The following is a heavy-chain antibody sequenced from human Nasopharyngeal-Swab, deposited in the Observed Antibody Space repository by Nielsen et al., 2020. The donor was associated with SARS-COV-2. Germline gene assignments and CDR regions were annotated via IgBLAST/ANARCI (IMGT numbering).Heavy chain of an antibody. D-gene: IGHD2-15*01. Sequence: SVKVSCKASGFTFTSSAVQWVRQARGQRLEWIGWIVVGSGNTNYAQKFQERVTITRDMSTSTAYMELSSLRSDDTAVYYCAGGYCSGGSCYPPEGYWGQGTLVTVSS. CDR3: AGGYCSGGSCYPPEGY. V-gene: IGHV1-58*01. CDR2: IVVGSGNT. J-gene: IGHJ4*02. CDR1: GFTFTSSA.